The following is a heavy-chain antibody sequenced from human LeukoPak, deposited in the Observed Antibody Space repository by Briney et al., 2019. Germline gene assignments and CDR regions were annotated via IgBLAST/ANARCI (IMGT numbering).Heavy chain of an antibody. CDR3: ASVGYYYDSSGYGYLGHFDY. CDR2: IIPIFGTA. D-gene: IGHD3-22*01. Sequence: SVKVSCKASGGTFSSYAISWVRQAPGQGLEWMGGIIPIFGTANYAQKFQGRVTITADESTSTAYMELSSLRSDDTAVYYCASVGYYYDSSGYGYLGHFDYWGQGTLVTVSS. CDR1: GGTFSSYA. V-gene: IGHV1-69*13. J-gene: IGHJ4*02.